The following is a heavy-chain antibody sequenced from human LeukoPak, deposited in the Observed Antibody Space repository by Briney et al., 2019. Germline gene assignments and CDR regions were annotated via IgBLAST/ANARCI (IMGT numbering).Heavy chain of an antibody. Sequence: GGSLRLSCVASAFSFSDSSMNGVRRAPGKGREWLSSLCRNSRHMNYADSAKGPFTLSRDNAKNSLYLEMNSLRAEDTAVYYCARGIVPAAFDIWGQGTMVTVSS. V-gene: IGHV3-21*01. D-gene: IGHD2-2*01. CDR2: LCRNSRHM. CDR1: AFSFSDSS. CDR3: ARGIVPAAFDI. J-gene: IGHJ3*02.